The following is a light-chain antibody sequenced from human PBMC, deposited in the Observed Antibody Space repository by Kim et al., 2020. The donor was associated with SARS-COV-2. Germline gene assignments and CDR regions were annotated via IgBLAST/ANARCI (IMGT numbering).Light chain of an antibody. CDR1: QSVRNN. Sequence: SPGEGVTLSCTASQSVRNNLAWYQHRPGQAPRLLISGASTRATGIPARFSGSGSGTEFTLTISSLQSEDFAVYYCQQYGDWPSLTFGGGTKVDNK. J-gene: IGKJ4*01. V-gene: IGKV3-15*01. CDR2: GAS. CDR3: QQYGDWPSLT.